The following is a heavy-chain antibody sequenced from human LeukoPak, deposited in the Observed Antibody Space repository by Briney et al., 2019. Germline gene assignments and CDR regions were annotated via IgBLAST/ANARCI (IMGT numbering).Heavy chain of an antibody. J-gene: IGHJ3*02. Sequence: PSETLSLTCTVSGGSISSNIYYWGWIRQPPGKGLEWIGSIYYSGSTYYNLSLKSRVTISLDTSQNQFSLRLRSVTAADTAVYYCARDPSHHSGTFDIWGQGTMVTVSS. CDR3: ARDPSHHSGTFDI. CDR1: GGSISSNIYY. V-gene: IGHV4-39*07. CDR2: IYYSGST. D-gene: IGHD2-15*01.